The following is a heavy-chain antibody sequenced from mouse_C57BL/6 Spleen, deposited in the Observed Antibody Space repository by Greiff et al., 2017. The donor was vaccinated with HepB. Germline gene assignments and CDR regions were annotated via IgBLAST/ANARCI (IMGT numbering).Heavy chain of an antibody. CDR2: ISSGSSTI. J-gene: IGHJ2*01. D-gene: IGHD1-1*01. V-gene: IGHV5-17*01. CDR3: ARPRYYGSSYFDY. CDR1: GFTFSDYG. Sequence: EVKLVESGGGLVKPGGSLKLSCAASGFTFSDYGMHWVRQAPEKGLEWVAYISSGSSTIYYADTVKGRFTISRDNAKNTLFLQMTSLRSEDTAMYYCARPRYYGSSYFDYWGQGTTLTVSS.